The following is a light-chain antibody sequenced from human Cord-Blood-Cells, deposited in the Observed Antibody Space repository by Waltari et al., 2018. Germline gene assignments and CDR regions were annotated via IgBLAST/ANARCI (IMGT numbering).Light chain of an antibody. CDR1: SSDVGGYNY. CDR3: SSYTSSSTWV. V-gene: IGLV2-14*01. CDR2: EVS. Sequence: QSALTQPASVSGSPGQSITISCTGTSSDVGGYNYVSWYQQHPGKAPKLMIYEVSNRPSGVSNRFSGTKSSNTASLTISELQAEDEADYYCSSYTSSSTWVFGGGTKLTVL. J-gene: IGLJ3*02.